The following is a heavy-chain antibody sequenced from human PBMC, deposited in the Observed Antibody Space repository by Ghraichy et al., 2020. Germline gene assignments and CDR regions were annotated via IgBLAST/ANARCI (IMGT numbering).Heavy chain of an antibody. CDR3: ARCRGEYDYVWGSYRMGNWFDP. D-gene: IGHD3-16*02. V-gene: IGHV3-23*01. J-gene: IGHJ5*02. Sequence: LSLTCAASGFTFSSYAMSWVRQAPGKGLEWVSAISGSGGSTYYADSVKGRFTISRDNSKNTLYLQMNSLRAEDTAVYYCARCRGEYDYVWGSYRMGNWFDPWGQGTLVTVSS. CDR1: GFTFSSYA. CDR2: ISGSGGST.